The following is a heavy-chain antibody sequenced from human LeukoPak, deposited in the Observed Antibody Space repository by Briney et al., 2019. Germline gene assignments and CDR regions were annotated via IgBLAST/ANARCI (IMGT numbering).Heavy chain of an antibody. CDR2: ISGSGGST. Sequence: PGGSLRPSCAASGFTFSSYAMSWVRQAPGKGLEWVSAISGSGGSTCYADSVKGRFTISRDNSKNTLYLQMNSLRAEDTAVYYCAKDLPDIVVVPAAEEGFYWGQGTLVTVSS. CDR3: AKDLPDIVVVPAAEEGFY. D-gene: IGHD2-2*01. V-gene: IGHV3-23*01. J-gene: IGHJ4*02. CDR1: GFTFSSYA.